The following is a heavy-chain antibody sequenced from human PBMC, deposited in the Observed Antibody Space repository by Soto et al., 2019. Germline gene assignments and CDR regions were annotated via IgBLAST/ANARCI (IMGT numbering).Heavy chain of an antibody. CDR1: GGSISSGGYY. D-gene: IGHD5-18*01. V-gene: IGHV4-31*03. Sequence: QVQLQESGPGLVKPSQTLSLTCTVSGGSISSGGYYWSWIRQHPGKGLEWIGYIYYSGSTYSNPSLKSRVTISVDTSKNQFSLKLSSVTAADTAVYYCARDRVSSDTAMSTRYYYGMDVWGQGTTVTVSS. CDR2: IYYSGST. CDR3: ARDRVSSDTAMSTRYYYGMDV. J-gene: IGHJ6*02.